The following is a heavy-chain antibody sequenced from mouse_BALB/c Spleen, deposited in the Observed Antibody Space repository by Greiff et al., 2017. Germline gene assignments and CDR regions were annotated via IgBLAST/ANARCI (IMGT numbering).Heavy chain of an antibody. J-gene: IGHJ3*01. Sequence: EVKVVESGGGLVKPGGSLKLSCAASGFTFSSYTMSWVRQTPEKRLEWVATISSGGSYTYYPDSVKGRFTISRDNAKNTLYLQMSSLKSEDTAMYYCTREKYGNLAYWGQGTLVTVSA. CDR2: ISSGGSYT. CDR3: TREKYGNLAY. V-gene: IGHV5-6-4*01. CDR1: GFTFSSYT. D-gene: IGHD2-10*02.